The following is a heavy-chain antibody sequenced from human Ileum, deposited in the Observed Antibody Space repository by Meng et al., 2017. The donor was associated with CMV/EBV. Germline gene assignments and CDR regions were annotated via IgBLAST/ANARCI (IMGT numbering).Heavy chain of an antibody. CDR3: ARSQPRIAVAGIRRWFDP. D-gene: IGHD6-19*01. Sequence: TFTSYYMHWVRQVPGQGLEWMGIINPSGGSTSYAQKFQGRVTMTRDTSTSTVYMELSSLRSEDTAVYYCARSQPRIAVAGIRRWFDPWGQGTLVTVSS. CDR2: INPSGGST. CDR1: TFTSYY. J-gene: IGHJ5*02. V-gene: IGHV1-46*01.